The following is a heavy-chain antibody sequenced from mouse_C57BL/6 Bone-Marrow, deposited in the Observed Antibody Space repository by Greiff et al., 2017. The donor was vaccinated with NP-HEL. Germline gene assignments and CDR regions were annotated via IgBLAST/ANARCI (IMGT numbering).Heavy chain of an antibody. Sequence: QVQLQQPGAELVRPGPSVKLSCKASGYTFTSYWMHWVKQRPGQGLEWIGVIDPSDSYTNYNQKFKGKATLTVDTSSSTAYMQLSSLTSEDSAVYYCARLYYSNFYWYFDVWGTGTTVTVSS. V-gene: IGHV1-59*01. J-gene: IGHJ1*03. CDR2: IDPSDSYT. D-gene: IGHD2-5*01. CDR1: GYTFTSYW. CDR3: ARLYYSNFYWYFDV.